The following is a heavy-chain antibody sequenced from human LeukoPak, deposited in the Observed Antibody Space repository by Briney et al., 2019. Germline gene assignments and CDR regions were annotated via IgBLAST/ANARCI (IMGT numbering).Heavy chain of an antibody. V-gene: IGHV3-7*01. D-gene: IGHD3-3*01. CDR3: ASQTYYDFWSGYYYYYMDV. CDR1: GFTFRIYA. CDR2: IKQDGSEK. Sequence: GGSLRLSCAASGFTFRIYAMSWVRQAPGKGLEWVANIKQDGSEKYYVDSVKGRFTISRDNAKNSLYLQMNSLRAEDTAVYYCASQTYYDFWSGYYYYYMDVWGKGTTVTVSS. J-gene: IGHJ6*03.